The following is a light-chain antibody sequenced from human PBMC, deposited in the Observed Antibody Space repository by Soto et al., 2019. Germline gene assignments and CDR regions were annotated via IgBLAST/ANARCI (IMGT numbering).Light chain of an antibody. Sequence: EIVMTQSPATLSVSPGERATLSCRASQSVSSNLAWYQRKPGQAPRLLIYGASTRATGIPARFSGSWSGTEFTLTISSLQSEDFAVYYCQQYNNWPLTFGGGTKVEIK. CDR3: QQYNNWPLT. J-gene: IGKJ4*01. CDR1: QSVSSN. CDR2: GAS. V-gene: IGKV3-15*01.